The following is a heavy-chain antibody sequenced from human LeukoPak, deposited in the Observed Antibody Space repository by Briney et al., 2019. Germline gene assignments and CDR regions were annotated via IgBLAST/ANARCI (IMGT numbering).Heavy chain of an antibody. CDR3: ARGYNWNIYDY. Sequence: GGSLRLSCAASGFTFSSYAMSWVRQAPGKGLEWVSYITSSGSTIYYADSVKGRFTISRDNAKNSLYLQMNSLRAEDTAVYYCARGYNWNIYDYWGQGTLVTVSS. CDR1: GFTFSSYA. CDR2: ITSSGSTI. V-gene: IGHV3-48*04. J-gene: IGHJ4*02. D-gene: IGHD1/OR15-1a*01.